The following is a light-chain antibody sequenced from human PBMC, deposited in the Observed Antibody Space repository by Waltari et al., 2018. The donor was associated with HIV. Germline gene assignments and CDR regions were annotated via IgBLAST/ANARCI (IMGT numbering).Light chain of an antibody. CDR2: ETT. J-gene: IGLJ2*01. CDR1: NSYI. Sequence: QPVLAQPPSVSAAPGEKVTISCSGSNSYIAWYQQLPGTAPKLVIFETTKRPPGIPDRFSGSKSATSATLDITGLQTGDEGDYYCGSWDISLNVVVFGGGTKVTVL. CDR3: GSWDISLNVVV. V-gene: IGLV1-51*01.